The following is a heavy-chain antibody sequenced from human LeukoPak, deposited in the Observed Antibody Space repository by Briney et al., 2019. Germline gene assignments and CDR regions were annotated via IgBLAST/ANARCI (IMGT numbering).Heavy chain of an antibody. J-gene: IGHJ6*03. V-gene: IGHV3-48*01. CDR1: RFTFNNYT. CDR2: ISSSSSTI. CDR3: ARDYSSGYYDYYYYYMDV. D-gene: IGHD3-22*01. Sequence: GRSLRLSCAASRFTFNNYTMNWVRQAPGKGLEWVSYISSSSSTIYYADSVRGRFTISRDNAKNSLYLQMNSLRAEDTAVYYCARDYSSGYYDYYYYYMDVWGKGTTVTVSS.